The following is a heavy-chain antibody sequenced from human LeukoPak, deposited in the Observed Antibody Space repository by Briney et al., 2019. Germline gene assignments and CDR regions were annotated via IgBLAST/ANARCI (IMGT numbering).Heavy chain of an antibody. V-gene: IGHV5-51*01. CDR1: GYSFSTYW. CDR3: AKRSYGDPRDGFDI. Sequence: GGSLNIHCEGPGYSFSTYWLGWVRHMPGKGLEWRGMLYRGDSATRYSPSFQGQVTISADKTSNTAFLQWSSLKASDAAMYYWAKRSYGDPRDGFDIWGQGTMVTVST. J-gene: IGHJ3*02. D-gene: IGHD4-17*01. CDR2: LYRGDSAT.